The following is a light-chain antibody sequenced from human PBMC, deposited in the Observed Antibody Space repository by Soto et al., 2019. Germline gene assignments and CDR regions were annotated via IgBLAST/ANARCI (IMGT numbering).Light chain of an antibody. CDR1: QSVSRSN. CDR2: GTS. Sequence: EIVLTQSPDTLSLSPGERATVSCMASQSVSRSNLAWYQHKPGQAPRLLIYGTSNRATGIPDRFTGSGSGTDLTLTISSLEPEDFAVYYCEQYGSSPPSITFGQGTRLEIK. J-gene: IGKJ5*01. CDR3: EQYGSSPPSIT. V-gene: IGKV3-20*01.